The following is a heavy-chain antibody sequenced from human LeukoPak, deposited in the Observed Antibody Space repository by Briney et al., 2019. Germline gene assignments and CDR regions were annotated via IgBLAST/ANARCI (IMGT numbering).Heavy chain of an antibody. D-gene: IGHD3-10*01. V-gene: IGHV4-30-2*01. J-gene: IGHJ5*02. CDR1: GGSISSGGYF. CDR2: IYDSVST. CDR3: ARSWHGSGTLDWFDP. Sequence: SETLSLTCTVSGGSISSGGYFWRWIRQPPGKGLEFLGYIYDSVSTYYNSALKSRVSISVDRAKNQFSLKLTSVTAADTAVYYCARSWHGSGTLDWFDPWGQGTLVTVSS.